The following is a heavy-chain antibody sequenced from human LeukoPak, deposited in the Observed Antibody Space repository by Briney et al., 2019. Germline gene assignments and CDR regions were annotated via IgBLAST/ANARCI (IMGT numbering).Heavy chain of an antibody. V-gene: IGHV1-46*01. Sequence: ASVKVSCKASGYTFTSYYMHWVRQAPGQGLEWMGIINPSGGSTSYAQKFQGRVTMTRDTSTSTVYMELSSLRSEDTAVYYCARGRVEMATIVLGRYFQHWGQGTLVTVSS. CDR2: INPSGGST. CDR1: GYTFTSYY. J-gene: IGHJ1*01. D-gene: IGHD5-24*01. CDR3: ARGRVEMATIVLGRYFQH.